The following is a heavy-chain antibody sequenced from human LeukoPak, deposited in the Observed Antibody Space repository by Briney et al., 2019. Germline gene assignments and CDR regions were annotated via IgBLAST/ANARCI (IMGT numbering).Heavy chain of an antibody. CDR2: ISGSGGST. D-gene: IGHD5-12*01. V-gene: IGHV3-23*01. Sequence: PGGSLRLSCTASGFSFSSYSMNWVRQAPGKGLEWVSAISGSGGSTYYADSVKGRFTISRDNSKNTLYLQMNSLRAEDTAVYYCAKDGRSRGGYSGYGPDYWGQGTLVTVSS. CDR1: GFSFSSYS. CDR3: AKDGRSRGGYSGYGPDY. J-gene: IGHJ4*02.